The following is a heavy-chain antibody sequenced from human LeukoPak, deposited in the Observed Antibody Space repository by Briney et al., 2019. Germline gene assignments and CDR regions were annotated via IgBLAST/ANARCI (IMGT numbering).Heavy chain of an antibody. CDR2: IKSKTDGGTT. CDR1: GFTFSNAW. D-gene: IGHD5-18*01. CDR3: TTAQGYSYGYDY. J-gene: IGHJ4*02. V-gene: IGHV3-15*01. Sequence: PGGSLRLSCAASGFTFSNAWMSWVRQAPGKGPEWVGRIKSKTDGGTTDYAAPVSGRFTISRDDSKNTLYLQMNSLKTEDTAVYYCTTAQGYSYGYDYWGQGTLVTVSS.